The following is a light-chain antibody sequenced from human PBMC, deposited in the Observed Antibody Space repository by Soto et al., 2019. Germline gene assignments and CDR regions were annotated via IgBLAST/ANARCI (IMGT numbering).Light chain of an antibody. Sequence: DIVMTQSPATLSVSPGERATLSCRASQSVTTNLAWYQQTPAQAPRLLIYDASTRATGIPARFSGSGSGTEFTLTISSLQSEDFAVYFCQQYGSSPRTFGQGTKVDIK. CDR1: QSVTTN. CDR3: QQYGSSPRT. J-gene: IGKJ1*01. V-gene: IGKV3-15*01. CDR2: DAS.